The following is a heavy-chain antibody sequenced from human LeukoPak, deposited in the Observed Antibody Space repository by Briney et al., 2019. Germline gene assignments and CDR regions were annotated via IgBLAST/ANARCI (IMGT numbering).Heavy chain of an antibody. CDR3: ARDHAVGGMDV. Sequence: SCKASGGTFSSYGMHWVRQAPGKGLEWVAVIWYDGSNKYYADSVKGRFTISKDNSKNTLYLQMNSLRAEDTAVYYCARDHAVGGMDVWGQGTTVTVSS. J-gene: IGHJ6*02. CDR2: IWYDGSNK. CDR1: GGTFSSYG. V-gene: IGHV3-33*01.